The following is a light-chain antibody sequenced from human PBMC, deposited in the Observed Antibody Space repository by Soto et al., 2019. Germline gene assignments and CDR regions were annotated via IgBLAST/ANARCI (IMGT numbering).Light chain of an antibody. J-gene: IGLJ2*01. V-gene: IGLV2-14*01. CDR3: SSFTNNNTPHVV. CDR2: EVS. CDR1: SSDVGGYNY. Sequence: QSVLTQPASVSGSPGQSITISCTGSSSDVGGYNYVSWYQQHPGKAPKLMIYEVSNRPSGISNRFSGSKSGNTASLTLSGLQAEDEADYYCSSFTNNNTPHVVFGGGTKLTVL.